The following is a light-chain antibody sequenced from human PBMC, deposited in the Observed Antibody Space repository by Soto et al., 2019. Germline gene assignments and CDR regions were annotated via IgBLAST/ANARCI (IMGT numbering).Light chain of an antibody. CDR1: QSVRGNY. J-gene: IGKJ1*01. Sequence: ETVLTQSPGTLSLSPGERATLSCRASQSVRGNYLAWYQQKPGQAPRLLIYGASSRATGIPDRFSGSGSGTDFTLTISRLDPEDFAVYYCQKYDDSPRTFGQGTKVEIK. CDR3: QKYDDSPRT. V-gene: IGKV3-20*01. CDR2: GAS.